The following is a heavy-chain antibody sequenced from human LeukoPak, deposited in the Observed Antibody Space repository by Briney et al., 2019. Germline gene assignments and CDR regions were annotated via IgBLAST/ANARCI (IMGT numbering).Heavy chain of an antibody. Sequence: PGGSLRLSCAASGFTFDDYAMHWVRQAPGKGLEWVSGIRWNSGSIGYADSVKGRFTISRDNAKNSLYPQMNSLRAEDMALYYCASQKLGYCSGGSCYGDASDIWGQGTMVTVSS. D-gene: IGHD2-15*01. V-gene: IGHV3-9*03. J-gene: IGHJ3*02. CDR1: GFTFDDYA. CDR2: IRWNSGSI. CDR3: ASQKLGYCSGGSCYGDASDI.